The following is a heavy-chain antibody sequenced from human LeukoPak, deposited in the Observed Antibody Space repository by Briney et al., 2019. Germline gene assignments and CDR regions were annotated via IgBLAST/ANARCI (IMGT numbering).Heavy chain of an antibody. CDR2: VYYVGNA. D-gene: IGHD3-10*01. CDR3: ATHDEGSYFET. CDR1: GGSVRSSRPY. Sequence: PSETLSLTCTVSGGSVRSSRPYWGWIRQSPGKGLEWIGSVYYVGNAYYRPSPLSRATISIDTSKTHISLRLTSVTATDTGIYYCATHDEGSYFETWGQGALVTVSS. V-gene: IGHV4-39*02. J-gene: IGHJ5*02.